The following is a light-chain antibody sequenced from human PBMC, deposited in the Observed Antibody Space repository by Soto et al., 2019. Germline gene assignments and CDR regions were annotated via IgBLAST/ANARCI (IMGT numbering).Light chain of an antibody. CDR3: QQRSDWPPLT. V-gene: IGKV3-11*01. CDR2: DAS. J-gene: IGKJ4*01. CDR1: QSVSSY. Sequence: EIVLTQSPATLSLSPGERATLSCRASQSVSSYLAWYQQKPGQAPRLLIYDASNRAIGIPARFSGSGSGTDFTLTISSLEPEDFAVYYCQQRSDWPPLTCGGGTKVAIK.